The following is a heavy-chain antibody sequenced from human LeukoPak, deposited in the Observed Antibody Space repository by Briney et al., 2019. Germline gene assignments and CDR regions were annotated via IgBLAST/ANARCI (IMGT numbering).Heavy chain of an antibody. J-gene: IGHJ3*01. CDR1: GFTFTNYA. Sequence: GGSLRLSCAASGFTFTNYAMTWVRQAPGKGLEWVSVIGASGADTYYSDSVKGRFTVSRDNSQNTLFLHMSSLRAEDTAVYFCARRPRDTSGYYLGAFHDWGQGTAVTVSS. V-gene: IGHV3-23*01. D-gene: IGHD3-22*01. CDR2: IGASGADT. CDR3: ARRPRDTSGYYLGAFHD.